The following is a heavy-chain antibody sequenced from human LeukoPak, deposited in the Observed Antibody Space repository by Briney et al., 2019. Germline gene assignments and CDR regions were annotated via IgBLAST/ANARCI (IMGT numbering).Heavy chain of an antibody. CDR1: GGSISSGGYY. V-gene: IGHV4-31*03. J-gene: IGHJ4*02. Sequence: SETLSLTCTFSGGSISSGGYYWSWIRQHPGKCLEWIGYIYYSGSTYYNPSLKSRVTISVDTSKNQFSLKLSSVTAADTAVYYCARVRSGGSYFDYWGQGTLVTVSS. CDR2: IYYSGST. CDR3: ARVRSGGSYFDY. D-gene: IGHD2-15*01.